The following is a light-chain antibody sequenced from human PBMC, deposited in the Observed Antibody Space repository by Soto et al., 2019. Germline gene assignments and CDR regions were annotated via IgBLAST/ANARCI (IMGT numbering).Light chain of an antibody. CDR2: KTS. J-gene: IGKJ5*01. Sequence: DIQMTQSPSTLSASVRDRVTITCRASQSIGTWLAWYQQKPGKAPQLLIYKTSYLQSGVPSRFSGSGSGTDFTLTISSLQPDDFATYFCQQYNSYSITFGLVTRLEMK. CDR3: QQYNSYSIT. CDR1: QSIGTW. V-gene: IGKV1-5*03.